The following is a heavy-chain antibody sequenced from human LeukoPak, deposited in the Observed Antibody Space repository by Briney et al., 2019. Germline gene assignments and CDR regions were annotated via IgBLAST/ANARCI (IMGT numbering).Heavy chain of an antibody. Sequence: ASVKVSCKASKYSFTSYAINWVRQAPGQALEWIGWINTNTGNPTYAQGFTGRFVFSLDTSVSTAYLQISSLKAEDTAVYYCARARSCSGGSCYSDYWGQGTLVSVSP. CDR3: ARARSCSGGSCYSDY. D-gene: IGHD2-15*01. CDR1: KYSFTSYA. CDR2: INTNTGNP. V-gene: IGHV7-4-1*01. J-gene: IGHJ4*02.